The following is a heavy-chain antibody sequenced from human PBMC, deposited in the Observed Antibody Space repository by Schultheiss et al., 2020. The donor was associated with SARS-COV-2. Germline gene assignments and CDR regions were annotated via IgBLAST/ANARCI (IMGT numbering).Heavy chain of an antibody. Sequence: SETLSLTCSVSGGSISSGGYYWSWISQHPGKGLEWIGYIYHSGSTYYNPSLKSRVTISVDRSKNQFSLKLSSVTAADTAVYYCASVPPVTIFGVVPYFDYWVQGTLVTVSS. J-gene: IGHJ4*02. CDR2: IYHSGST. V-gene: IGHV4-30-2*01. D-gene: IGHD3-3*01. CDR1: GGSISSGGYY. CDR3: ASVPPVTIFGVVPYFDY.